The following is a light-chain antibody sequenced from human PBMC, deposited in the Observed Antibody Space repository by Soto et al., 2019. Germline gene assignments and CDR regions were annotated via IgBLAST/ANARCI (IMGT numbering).Light chain of an antibody. CDR1: SSDVGGYNF. V-gene: IGLV2-14*01. CDR3: SSYTSTRSDV. J-gene: IGLJ1*01. Sequence: QSVLTQPASVSGSPGQPVTISCTGTSSDVGGYNFVSWYQQVPGEVPKLIIYGVSHRPSGVSDRFSGSKSGNTASLTVSGLQTEDEADYDCSSYTSTRSDVFGTGTKVTVL. CDR2: GVS.